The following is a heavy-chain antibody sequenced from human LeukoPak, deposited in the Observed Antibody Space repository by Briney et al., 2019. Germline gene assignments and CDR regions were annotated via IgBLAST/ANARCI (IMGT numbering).Heavy chain of an antibody. V-gene: IGHV1-69*13. Sequence: SVKVSCKASGYTFTGYYMHWVRQAPGQGLEWMGGIIPIFGTANYAQKFQGRVTITADESTSTAYMDLSSLRSEDTAVFYCARGREFYGSGSSYRGNFEYWGQGTLVTVSS. CDR3: ARGREFYGSGSSYRGNFEY. J-gene: IGHJ4*02. CDR1: GYTFTGYY. D-gene: IGHD3-10*01. CDR2: IIPIFGTA.